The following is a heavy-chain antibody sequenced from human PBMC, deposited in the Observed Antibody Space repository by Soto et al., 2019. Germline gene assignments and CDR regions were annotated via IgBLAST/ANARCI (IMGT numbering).Heavy chain of an antibody. V-gene: IGHV4-30-4*01. CDR3: ARASPVVTDV. D-gene: IGHD5-18*01. Sequence: QVHLQESGPGLVKPSQTLSLTCTVSGCSIRSGDYYWRWIRQPPGKGLEWLGYRYYSGSTYYNPSINSLLTISVDTSKNQFSLQLSSVTSADTAVYYCARASPVVTDVWGKGTTVTVSS. CDR1: GCSIRSGDYY. CDR2: RYYSGST. J-gene: IGHJ6*04.